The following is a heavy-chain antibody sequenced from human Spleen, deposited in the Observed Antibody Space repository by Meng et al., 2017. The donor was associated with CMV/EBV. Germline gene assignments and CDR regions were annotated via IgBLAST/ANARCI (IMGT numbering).Heavy chain of an antibody. Sequence: GESLKISCAASGFTFSSYGMHWVRQAPGKGLEWVAFIRYDGSNKYYADSVKGRFTISRDKSKDTLYLQMNSLRAEDTAVYYCAKDQGPITSTPKPIQHWGQGTLVTVSS. J-gene: IGHJ1*01. V-gene: IGHV3-30*02. CDR3: AKDQGPITSTPKPIQH. CDR2: IRYDGSNK. D-gene: IGHD4-23*01. CDR1: GFTFSSYG.